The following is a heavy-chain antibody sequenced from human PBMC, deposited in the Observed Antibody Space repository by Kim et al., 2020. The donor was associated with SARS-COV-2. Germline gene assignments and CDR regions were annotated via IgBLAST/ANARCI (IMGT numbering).Heavy chain of an antibody. J-gene: IGHJ4*02. CDR1: GFTFSTFS. CDR2: ILGGGGST. CDR3: GRYGRLPAD. D-gene: IGHD2-15*01. V-gene: IGHV3-23*01. Sequence: GGSLRLSCSASGFTFSTFSMSWVRQAPGKGLEWVPSILGGGGSTYYEDSVRGRFTISRANSHTTLYLQMNSLRAEDTAIYYCGRYGRLPADRGQETLSTV.